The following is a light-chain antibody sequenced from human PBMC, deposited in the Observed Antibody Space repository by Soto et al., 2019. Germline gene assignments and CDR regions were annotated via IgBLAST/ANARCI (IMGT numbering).Light chain of an antibody. J-gene: IGLJ2*01. Sequence: QSVLTQPPSASGTPGQRVTISCSGSSSNIGSNTVNWYQQVPGTAPKLLIYSNNQRPSGVPDRFSVSKSGTSASLAISGLQSVDEADYYCAAWDDSLNGVVFGGGTKLTVL. CDR2: SNN. CDR1: SSNIGSNT. CDR3: AAWDDSLNGVV. V-gene: IGLV1-44*01.